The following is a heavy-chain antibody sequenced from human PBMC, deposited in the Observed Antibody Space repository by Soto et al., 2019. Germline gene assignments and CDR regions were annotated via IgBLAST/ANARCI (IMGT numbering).Heavy chain of an antibody. Sequence: QVQLVQSGAEVKKPGSSVKVSCKASGGTFSSYAISWVRQAPGQGLEWMGGIIPIFGTANYAQKFQGRVTITADESTCTAYMELSSLRSEDTAVYYCATTYYYGSGSYFQANYYYYGMDVWGQGTTVTVSS. CDR1: GGTFSSYA. J-gene: IGHJ6*02. D-gene: IGHD3-10*01. V-gene: IGHV1-69*01. CDR2: IIPIFGTA. CDR3: ATTYYYGSGSYFQANYYYYGMDV.